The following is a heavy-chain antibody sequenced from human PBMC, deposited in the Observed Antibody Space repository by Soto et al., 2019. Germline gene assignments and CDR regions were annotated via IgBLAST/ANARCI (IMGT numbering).Heavy chain of an antibody. Sequence: GSLRLSCAASGFTFSSYAMSWVRQAPGKGLEWVSAISGSGGSTYYADSVKGRFTISRDNSKNTLYLQMNSLRAEDTAVYYCAKGPIVVVTAIIDYWGQGTLVTVSS. V-gene: IGHV3-23*01. CDR1: GFTFSSYA. CDR3: AKGPIVVVTAIIDY. J-gene: IGHJ4*02. D-gene: IGHD2-21*02. CDR2: ISGSGGST.